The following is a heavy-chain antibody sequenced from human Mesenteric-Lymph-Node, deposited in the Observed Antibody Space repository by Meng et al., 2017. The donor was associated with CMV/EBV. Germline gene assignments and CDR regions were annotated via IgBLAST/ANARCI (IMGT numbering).Heavy chain of an antibody. J-gene: IGHJ4*02. Sequence: GESLKISCAASGFTFSGSAIHWVRQASGKGLEWVGRIKSKTDGGTTDYAAPVKGRFTISRDDSKNTLYLQMNSLKTEDTAVYYCTTSGSFDYWGQGTLVTVSS. D-gene: IGHD1-26*01. CDR2: IKSKTDGGTT. CDR1: GFTFSGSA. V-gene: IGHV3-15*01. CDR3: TTSGSFDY.